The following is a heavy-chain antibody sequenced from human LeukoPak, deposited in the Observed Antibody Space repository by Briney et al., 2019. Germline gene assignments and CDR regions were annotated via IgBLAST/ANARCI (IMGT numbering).Heavy chain of an antibody. Sequence: ASETLSLTCTVSGFSISSGYYWGWIRQPPGKGLEWIGSMFQSGTTYYNPSLKSRVTISVDTSKNQFSLKLSSVTAADTAVYYCARGSYGDYASGAFDIWGQGTMVTVSS. D-gene: IGHD4-17*01. CDR3: ARGSYGDYASGAFDI. V-gene: IGHV4-38-2*02. J-gene: IGHJ3*02. CDR1: GFSISSGYY. CDR2: MFQSGTT.